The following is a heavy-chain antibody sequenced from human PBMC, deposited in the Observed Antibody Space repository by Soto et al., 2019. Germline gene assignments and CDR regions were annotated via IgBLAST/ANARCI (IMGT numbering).Heavy chain of an antibody. CDR1: GYIFTTYG. J-gene: IGHJ5*02. CDR3: ARNAGDYCSSASCSSSWGHNWFDP. CDR2: ISAYSGNT. Sequence: QVQLVQSGAEVKKPGASVKVSCKASGYIFTTYGISWVRQAPGQGREWMGWISAYSGNTNFAQKFHGRLAMSTDTSTSTAYMELRSQTSDDTAVYYCARNAGDYCSSASCSSSWGHNWFDPWGQGTLVAVSS. D-gene: IGHD2-2*01. V-gene: IGHV1-18*01.